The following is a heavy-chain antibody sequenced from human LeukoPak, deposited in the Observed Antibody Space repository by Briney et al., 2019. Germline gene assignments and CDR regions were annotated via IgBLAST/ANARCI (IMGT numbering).Heavy chain of an antibody. D-gene: IGHD1-14*01. CDR2: ISGSGGNT. J-gene: IGHJ4*02. CDR3: AKVEEPEDPEKGFDY. Sequence: TGGSLRLSCAASGFTFSSYAMSWVRQAPGKGLEWVSAISGSGGNTYYADSVKGRFTISRDNSKNTLYLQMNSLRAEDTAVYYCAKVEEPEDPEKGFDYWGQGTLVTVSS. V-gene: IGHV3-23*01. CDR1: GFTFSSYA.